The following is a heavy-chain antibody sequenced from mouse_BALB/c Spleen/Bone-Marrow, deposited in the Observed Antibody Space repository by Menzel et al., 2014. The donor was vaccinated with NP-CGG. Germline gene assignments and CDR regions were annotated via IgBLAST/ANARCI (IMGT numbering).Heavy chain of an antibody. Sequence: EVKLVESGAELVKPGASVKLSCTASGFNIKDTYMHWVKQRPEQGLEWIGRIDPANGNTKYDPKFQGKATITADTSSNTAYPQLSSLTSEDTAVYYCAVYDYEGFAYWGQGTLVTVSA. J-gene: IGHJ3*01. CDR3: AVYDYEGFAY. D-gene: IGHD2-4*01. V-gene: IGHV14-3*02. CDR1: GFNIKDTY. CDR2: IDPANGNT.